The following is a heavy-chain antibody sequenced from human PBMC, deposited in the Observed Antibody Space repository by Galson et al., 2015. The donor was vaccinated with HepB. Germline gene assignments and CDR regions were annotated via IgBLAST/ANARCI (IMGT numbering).Heavy chain of an antibody. CDR2: ISFDGVNK. Sequence: SLRLSCAGSGFTFSAYAIHWVRQAPGKGLDWVAAISFDGVNKYYADSVKGRFTISRDNPKNTLYLQMSSLGPEDTAVYFCARGRKVRFFDWFLQDDWYFDLWGRSTLVIVSS. V-gene: IGHV3-30*04. CDR1: GFTFSAYA. CDR3: ARGRKVRFFDWFLQDDWYFDL. J-gene: IGHJ2*01. D-gene: IGHD3-9*01.